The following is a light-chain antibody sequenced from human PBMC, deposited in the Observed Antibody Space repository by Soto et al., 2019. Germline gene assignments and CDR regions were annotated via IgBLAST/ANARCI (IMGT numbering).Light chain of an antibody. V-gene: IGKV3-20*01. J-gene: IGKJ1*01. CDR3: HQYGSSPGT. Sequence: EIVLTQSPATLSLSPGERATLSCRASQSVSSYLAWYQQKPGQAPRLLIYDASNRATDLPDRFSGGGSGTDFTLTISRLEAEDFAVYYCHQYGSSPGTFGQGTKVEIK. CDR1: QSVSSY. CDR2: DAS.